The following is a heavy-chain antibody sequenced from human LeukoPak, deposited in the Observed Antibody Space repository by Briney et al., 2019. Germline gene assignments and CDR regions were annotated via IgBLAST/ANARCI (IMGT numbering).Heavy chain of an antibody. CDR1: GGSFRGHY. CDR3: ATRTYYYVDSTLSHDY. CDR2: ISHSGST. Sequence: SETLSLTCAVYGGSFRGHYWSWIRQPPGKGLEWIGEISHSGSTIYNPSLKSRVTISVDMSKNQFSLKLSSVTAADTAVYYCATRTYYYVDSTLSHDYWGQGTLVTVSS. J-gene: IGHJ4*02. D-gene: IGHD3-10*02. V-gene: IGHV4-34*01.